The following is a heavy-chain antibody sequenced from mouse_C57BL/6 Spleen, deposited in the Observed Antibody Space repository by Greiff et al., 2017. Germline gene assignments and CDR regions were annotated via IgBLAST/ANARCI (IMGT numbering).Heavy chain of an antibody. CDR2: INPYNGDT. V-gene: IGHV1-20*01. J-gene: IGHJ2*01. CDR1: GYSFTGYF. CDR3: ARSTVVATGGYFDY. Sequence: VQLQQSGPELVKPGDSVQISCKASGYSFTGYFMNWVMQSHGTSLEWIGRINPYNGDTFYNQKFQGQATLTVAQSSSTAHMELRSLTSEASAVYYCARSTVVATGGYFDYWGQGTTLTVAS. D-gene: IGHD1-1*01.